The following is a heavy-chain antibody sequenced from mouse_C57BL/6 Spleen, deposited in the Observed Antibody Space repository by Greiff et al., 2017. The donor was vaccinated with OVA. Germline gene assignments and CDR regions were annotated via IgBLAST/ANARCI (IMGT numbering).Heavy chain of an antibody. CDR3: ARSVLITTVPDY. D-gene: IGHD1-1*01. V-gene: IGHV1-82*01. J-gene: IGHJ2*01. Sequence: VQLQQSGPELVKPGASVKISCKASGYAFSSSWMNWVKQRPGKGLEWIGRIYPGDGDTNYNGKFKGKATLTADKSSSTAYMQLSSLRSEDSAVYFCARSVLITTVPDYWGQGTTLTVSS. CDR2: IYPGDGDT. CDR1: GYAFSSSW.